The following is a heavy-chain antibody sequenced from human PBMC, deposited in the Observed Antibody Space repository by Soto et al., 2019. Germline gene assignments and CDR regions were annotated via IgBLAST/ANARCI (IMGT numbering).Heavy chain of an antibody. Sequence: GGSLRLSCAASGFTFSSYGMHWVRQAPGKGLEWVAVIWYDGSNKYYADSVKGRFTISRDNSKDTLYLQMNSLRAEDTAVYYCARDGYCSGGSCYSVPVFDYWGQGTLVTVSS. CDR1: GFTFSSYG. CDR3: ARDGYCSGGSCYSVPVFDY. D-gene: IGHD2-15*01. J-gene: IGHJ4*02. V-gene: IGHV3-33*01. CDR2: IWYDGSNK.